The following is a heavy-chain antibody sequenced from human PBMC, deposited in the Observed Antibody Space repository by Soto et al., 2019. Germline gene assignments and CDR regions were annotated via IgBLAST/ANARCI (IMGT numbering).Heavy chain of an antibody. CDR1: GGSVSSNTYY. D-gene: IGHD2-21*02. J-gene: IGHJ4*02. CDR2: IYYSGST. CDR3: ARMTFDDYFDY. V-gene: IGHV4-39*07. Sequence: PSETLSLTCIVSGGSVSSNTYYWSWIRQPPGKGLEWIGSIYYSGSTYYNPSLKSRVTISVDTSKNQFSLKLSSVTAADTAVYYCARMTFDDYFDYWGQGTLVTVSS.